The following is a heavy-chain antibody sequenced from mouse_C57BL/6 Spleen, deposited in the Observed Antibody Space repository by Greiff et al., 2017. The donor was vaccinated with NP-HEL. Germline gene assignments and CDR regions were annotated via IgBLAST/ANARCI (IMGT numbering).Heavy chain of an antibody. CDR1: GYAFSSSW. V-gene: IGHV1-82*01. D-gene: IGHD1-3*01. Sequence: QVQLQQSGPELVKPGASVKISCKASGYAFSSSWMNWVKQRPGKGLEWIGRIYPGDGDTNYNGKFKGKATLTADKSSSTAYMQLSSLTSEDSAVYFCARRPGSYYYAMDYWGQGTSVTVSS. J-gene: IGHJ4*01. CDR2: IYPGDGDT. CDR3: ARRPGSYYYAMDY.